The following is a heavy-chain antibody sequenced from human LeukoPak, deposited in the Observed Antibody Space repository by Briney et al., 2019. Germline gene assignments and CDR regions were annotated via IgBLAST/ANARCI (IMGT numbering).Heavy chain of an antibody. CDR3: ARCRGYSSSWARTFDI. Sequence: SETLSLTCTVSGASISSYYWSWIRQPPGKGLEWIGYIYYNGSPNYNPSLKSRVTMSLGTSEYQFSLKLTSVTAADTAVYYCARCRGYSSSWARTFDIWGQGTMVTVSS. J-gene: IGHJ3*02. V-gene: IGHV4-59*01. CDR1: GASISSYY. CDR2: IYYNGSP. D-gene: IGHD6-13*01.